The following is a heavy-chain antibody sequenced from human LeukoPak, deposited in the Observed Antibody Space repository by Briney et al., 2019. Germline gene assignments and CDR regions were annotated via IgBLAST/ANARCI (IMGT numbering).Heavy chain of an antibody. CDR2: ISSSSSYI. J-gene: IGHJ4*02. V-gene: IGHV3-21*01. CDR1: GFTFSSYS. D-gene: IGHD2-2*02. Sequence: GGSLRLSCAASGFTFSSYSMNWVRQAPGKGLERVSSISSSSSYIYYADSVKGRFTISRDNAKNSLYLQMNSLRAEDTAVYYCARDPRDIVVVPAAIREGDYWGQGTLVTVSS. CDR3: ARDPRDIVVVPAAIREGDY.